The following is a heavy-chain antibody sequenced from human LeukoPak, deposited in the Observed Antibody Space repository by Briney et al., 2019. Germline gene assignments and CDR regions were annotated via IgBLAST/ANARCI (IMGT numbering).Heavy chain of an antibody. CDR1: RFTFTDYG. J-gene: IGHJ4*02. CDR2: IWNDGSGK. V-gene: IGHV3-33*03. CDR3: AKDEGDSGYSGYDSRPSFDY. Sequence: GRSLRLSCAASRFTFTDYGMHWVRQPPGKGLEWVALIWNDGSGKYYADSVKGRFTISRDNSKNTLYLQMNSLRAEDTAVYYCAKDEGDSGYSGYDSRPSFDYWGQGTLVTVSS. D-gene: IGHD5-12*01.